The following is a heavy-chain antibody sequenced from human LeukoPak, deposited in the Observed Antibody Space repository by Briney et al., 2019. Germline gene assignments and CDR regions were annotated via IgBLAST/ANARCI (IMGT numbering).Heavy chain of an antibody. V-gene: IGHV3-23*01. CDR3: AKGHGYSSSWYPSAFDI. D-gene: IGHD6-13*01. CDR1: GFTFSSYA. J-gene: IGHJ3*02. CDR2: ISGSGGST. Sequence: GSLRLSCAASGFTFSSYAMSWVRQAPGKGLEWVSAISGSGGSTYYADSVKGRFTISRDNSKNTLYLQMNSLRAEDTAVYYCAKGHGYSSSWYPSAFDIWGQGTMVTVSS.